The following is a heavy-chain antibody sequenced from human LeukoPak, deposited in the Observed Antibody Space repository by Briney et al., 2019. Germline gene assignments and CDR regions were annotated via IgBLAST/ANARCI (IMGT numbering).Heavy chain of an antibody. CDR1: GGSINISRDY. Sequence: SETLSLTCSVSGGSINISRDYWGWIRQSPGKGLEWVGNIYQGGSTFYNTSLKSRVTISVNASKTQLSLKLSSVTAADTSVYYCARLGSQAFDYWGQGTLVTVSS. V-gene: IGHV4-39*01. J-gene: IGHJ4*02. CDR3: ARLGSQAFDY. CDR2: IYQGGST.